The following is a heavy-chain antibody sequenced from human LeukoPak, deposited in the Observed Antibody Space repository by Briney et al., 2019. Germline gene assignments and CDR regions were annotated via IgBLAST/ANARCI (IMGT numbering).Heavy chain of an antibody. V-gene: IGHV1-69*13. Sequence: SVKVSCKASGGTFSSYAISWVRQAPGQGLEWMGGIIPIFGTANYAQKFQGRVTITADESTSTAYMELSSLRSEDTAVYYCARTMGGRLQLRSLYYYGMDVWGQGTTVTVSS. CDR1: GGTFSSYA. CDR3: ARTMGGRLQLRSLYYYGMDV. J-gene: IGHJ6*02. D-gene: IGHD2-2*01. CDR2: IIPIFGTA.